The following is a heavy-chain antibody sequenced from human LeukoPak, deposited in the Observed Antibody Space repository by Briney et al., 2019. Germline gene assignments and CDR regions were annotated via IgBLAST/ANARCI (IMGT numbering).Heavy chain of an antibody. J-gene: IGHJ5*02. CDR3: ARGVGYSYGANWFDP. CDR1: GYTFTSYY. D-gene: IGHD5-18*01. Sequence: ASVKVSCKASGYTFTSYYMHWVRQAPRQGLEWMGIINPSGGSTGYAQKFQGRVTMTRDMSTSTVYMELSSLRSEDTAVYYCARGVGYSYGANWFDPWGQGTLVTVSS. V-gene: IGHV1-46*01. CDR2: INPSGGST.